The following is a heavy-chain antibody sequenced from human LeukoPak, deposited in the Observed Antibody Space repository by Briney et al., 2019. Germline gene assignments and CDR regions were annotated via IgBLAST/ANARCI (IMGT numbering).Heavy chain of an antibody. CDR3: ARVAKDYGDYVAFDY. J-gene: IGHJ4*02. Sequence: PETLSLTCSVSGGSISSHYWSWIRRPAGKGLEWIGRINTSGRTNYNPALESRVTMSVDTSKNQFSLNLSSVTAADTAVYYCARVAKDYGDYVAFDYWGQGALVTVSS. CDR1: GGSISSHY. D-gene: IGHD4-17*01. CDR2: INTSGRT. V-gene: IGHV4-4*07.